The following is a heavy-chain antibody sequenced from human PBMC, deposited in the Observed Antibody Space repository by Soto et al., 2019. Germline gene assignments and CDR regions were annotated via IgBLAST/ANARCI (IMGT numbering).Heavy chain of an antibody. CDR1: GGSFSGYY. J-gene: IGHJ4*02. V-gene: IGHV4-34*01. D-gene: IGHD6-13*01. Sequence: QVQLQQWGAGLLKPSETLSLTCAVYGGSFSGYYWSWIRQPPGKGLEWIGEINQSGSTNYNPSLKSRVTISVYTSKNQFSLKLSSVTAADTAVHYCARTYSSSWSPFEYWGQGTLVTVSS. CDR2: INQSGST. CDR3: ARTYSSSWSPFEY.